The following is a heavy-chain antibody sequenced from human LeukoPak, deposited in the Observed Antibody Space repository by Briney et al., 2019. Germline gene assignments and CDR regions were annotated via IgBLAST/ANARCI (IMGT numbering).Heavy chain of an antibody. D-gene: IGHD1-26*01. Sequence: ASVKVSCKASGYTFTSYYMHWVRQAPGQGLEWMGWINPNSGGTNYAQKFQGGVTMTRDTSISTAYMELSRLRSDDTAVYYCARVPPLSGSYYSLSSRFFDYWGQGTLVTVSS. CDR3: ARVPPLSGSYYSLSSRFFDY. J-gene: IGHJ4*02. CDR2: INPNSGGT. CDR1: GYTFTSYY. V-gene: IGHV1-2*02.